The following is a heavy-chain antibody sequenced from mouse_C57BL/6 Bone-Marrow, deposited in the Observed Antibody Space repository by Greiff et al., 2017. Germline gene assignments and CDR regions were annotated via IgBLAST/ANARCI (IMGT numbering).Heavy chain of an antibody. CDR2: ISNLAYSI. J-gene: IGHJ4*01. CDR1: GFTFSDYG. Sequence: EVMLVESGGGLVQPGGSLKLSCAASGFTFSDYGMAWVRQAPRKGPEWVAFISNLAYSIYYADTVTGRFTISRENAKNTLYLEMSSLRSEDTAMYYCARPWGGAMDYWGQGTSVTVSS. V-gene: IGHV5-15*04. D-gene: IGHD4-1*01. CDR3: ARPWGGAMDY.